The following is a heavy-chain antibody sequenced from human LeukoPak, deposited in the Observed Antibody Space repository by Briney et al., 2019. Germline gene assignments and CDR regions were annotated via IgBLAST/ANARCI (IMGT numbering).Heavy chain of an antibody. CDR2: ISSSGSTI. D-gene: IGHD3-9*01. Sequence: GGSLRLSCAASGFTFSDYYMSWIRQAPGKGLEWVSYISSSGSTIYCADSVKGRFTISRDNAKNSLYLQMNSLRAEDTAVYYCARVRAAGYFDWSPFDAFDIWGQGTMVTVSS. CDR3: ARVRAAGYFDWSPFDAFDI. V-gene: IGHV3-11*04. J-gene: IGHJ3*02. CDR1: GFTFSDYY.